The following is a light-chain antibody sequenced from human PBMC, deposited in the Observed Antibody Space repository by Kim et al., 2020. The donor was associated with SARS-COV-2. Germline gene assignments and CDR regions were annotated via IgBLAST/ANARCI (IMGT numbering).Light chain of an antibody. CDR3: QHDSKWSSASS. CDR2: DAA. CDR1: HNVCIS. V-gene: IGKV3-11*01. J-gene: IGKJ4*01. Sequence: LVEGATRSCSSSHNVCISLAWYQQPRGEAPRLLIYDAAIMANGIPDWYSGSGSGTDVTITIGGLEAEDFGIYYCQHDSKWSSASSFSGGTEVDIK.